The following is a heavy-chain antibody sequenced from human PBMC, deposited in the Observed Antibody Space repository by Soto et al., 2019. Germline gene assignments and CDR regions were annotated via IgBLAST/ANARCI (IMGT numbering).Heavy chain of an antibody. V-gene: IGHV1-3*01. CDR3: VKIKWEPDWYFDL. J-gene: IGHJ2*01. CDR1: GYTFTSYG. Sequence: ASVKVSCKASGYTFTSYGISWVRQAPGQRLEWMGWINAGNGNTKYSQKFQGRVTITRDTSASTAYMELSSLRGEDTAVYYRVKIKWEPDWYFDLWGRGTLVTVSS. D-gene: IGHD1-26*01. CDR2: INAGNGNT.